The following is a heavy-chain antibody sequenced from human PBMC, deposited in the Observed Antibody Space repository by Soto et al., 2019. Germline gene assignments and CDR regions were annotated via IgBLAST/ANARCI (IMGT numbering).Heavy chain of an antibody. Sequence: QAQLVQSGAEGKKPGASVRVSCKTSGYPFTDYFIHWVRQAPGQGLEWMGIISLYHHSTSYGQKFQGRLTVTADPSTTTVYMDLSSLTSEDSAVYWCARELYSCGGDCPYYMDYWGQGTLVTVSS. CDR3: ARELYSCGGDCPYYMDY. CDR1: GYPFTDYF. V-gene: IGHV1-46*01. CDR2: ISLYHHST. J-gene: IGHJ4*02. D-gene: IGHD2-21*02.